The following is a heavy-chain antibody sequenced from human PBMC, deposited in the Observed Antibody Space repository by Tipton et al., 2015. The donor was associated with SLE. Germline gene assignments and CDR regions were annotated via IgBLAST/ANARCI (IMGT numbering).Heavy chain of an antibody. CDR1: GGSISSGSYY. J-gene: IGHJ2*01. CDR2: IYTSEST. D-gene: IGHD2-2*01. V-gene: IGHV4-61*02. Sequence: TLSLTCTVSGGSISSGSYYWSWIRQPAGKGLEWIGRIYTSESTNYNPSLKSRVTISVDTSKNQFSLKLSSVTAADTAVYYCARGVPAARWYFDLWGRGTLVTVSS. CDR3: ARGVPAARWYFDL.